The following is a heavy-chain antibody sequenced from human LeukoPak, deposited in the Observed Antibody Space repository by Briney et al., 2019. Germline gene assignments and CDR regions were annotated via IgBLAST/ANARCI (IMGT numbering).Heavy chain of an antibody. Sequence: ASVKVSCKASGYTFTSYAISWVRQAPGQGLEWMGGIIPIFGTANYAQKFQGRVTITADESTSTAYMGLISLRSEDTAVYYCARDRHYYDSSGYYYWFDPWGQGTLVTVSS. CDR3: ARDRHYYDSSGYYYWFDP. CDR2: IIPIFGTA. J-gene: IGHJ5*02. V-gene: IGHV1-69*13. D-gene: IGHD3-22*01. CDR1: GYTFTSYA.